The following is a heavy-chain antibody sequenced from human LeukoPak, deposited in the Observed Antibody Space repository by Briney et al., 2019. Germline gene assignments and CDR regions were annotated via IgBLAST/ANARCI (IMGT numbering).Heavy chain of an antibody. CDR1: GGSINFYY. CDR2: IYSTGST. J-gene: IGHJ4*02. Sequence: SVTLSLTCTVSGGSINFYYWNWIRQPAGKGREWIGRIYSTGSTNYSPSLKSRVTMSVDKSKNQFSLNLSSVTAADTAVYYCARGIADPYSFDSWGQGILVTVSS. V-gene: IGHV4-4*07. CDR3: ARGIADPYSFDS. D-gene: IGHD6-13*01.